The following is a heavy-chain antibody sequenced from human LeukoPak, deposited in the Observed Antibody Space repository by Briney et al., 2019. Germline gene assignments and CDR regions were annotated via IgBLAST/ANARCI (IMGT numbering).Heavy chain of an antibody. CDR1: GGSFSGYY. CDR2: INHSGST. D-gene: IGHD3-10*01. CDR3: ARGSRRHYYGSGSFDY. Sequence: SETLSLTCAVYGGSFSGYYWSWIRQPPGKGLEWIGEINHSGSTNYNPSLKSRVTISVDTSKNQFSLKLSSVTVADTAVYYCARGSRRHYYGSGSFDYWGQGTLVTVSS. V-gene: IGHV4-34*01. J-gene: IGHJ4*02.